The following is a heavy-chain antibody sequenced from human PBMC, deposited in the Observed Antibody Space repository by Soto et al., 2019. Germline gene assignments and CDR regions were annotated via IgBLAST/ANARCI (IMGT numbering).Heavy chain of an antibody. V-gene: IGHV5-51*01. CDR3: ARLLFYFDSSGYGFDI. D-gene: IGHD3-22*01. J-gene: IGHJ3*02. Sequence: PGESLKISCKGSGYRFSSYWIGWVRQMPGKGLEWMGIIYPVDSDTRYSPSFQGQVTISADKSISTAYLQWSSVKASDTAMYYYARLLFYFDSSGYGFDIWGPGTMVTVSS. CDR1: GYRFSSYW. CDR2: IYPVDSDT.